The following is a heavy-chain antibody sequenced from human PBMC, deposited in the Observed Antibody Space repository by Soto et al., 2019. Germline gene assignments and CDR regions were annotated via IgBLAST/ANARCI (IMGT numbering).Heavy chain of an antibody. CDR3: ARESQQLADGNWFDP. V-gene: IGHV1-69*04. Sequence: SVKVSCKASGGTFSSYTISWVRQAPGQGLEWMGRIIPILGIANYAQKFQGRVTITADKSTSTAYMELSSLRSEDTAVYYCARESQQLADGNWFDPWGQGTLVTVSS. D-gene: IGHD6-13*01. J-gene: IGHJ5*02. CDR2: IIPILGIA. CDR1: GGTFSSYT.